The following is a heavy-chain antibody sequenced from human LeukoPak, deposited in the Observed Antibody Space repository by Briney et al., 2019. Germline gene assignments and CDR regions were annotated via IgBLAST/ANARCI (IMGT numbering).Heavy chain of an antibody. D-gene: IGHD3-3*01. J-gene: IGHJ5*02. Sequence: ASVKVSCKASGYTLTGYYMHWVRQAPGQGLEWMGWINPNSGGTNYAQKFQGRVTMTRDTSISTAYMELSRLRSDDTAVYYCARDWQYYDFWSGYYTGTWFDPWGQGALVTVSS. CDR2: INPNSGGT. CDR3: ARDWQYYDFWSGYYTGTWFDP. V-gene: IGHV1-2*02. CDR1: GYTLTGYY.